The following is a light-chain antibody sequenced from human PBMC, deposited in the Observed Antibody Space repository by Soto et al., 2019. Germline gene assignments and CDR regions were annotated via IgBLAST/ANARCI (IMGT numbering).Light chain of an antibody. CDR3: QQYGSSPLYT. J-gene: IGKJ2*01. CDR1: QSVSSSY. V-gene: IGKV3-20*01. Sequence: EIVLTQSPGTLSLSPGERATLSCRASQSVSSSYLAWYQQKPGQAPRLLIYGASSRPTGIPDRFSGSGSGTDFTLTISRLEPEDFAVYYCQQYGSSPLYTFGQATKLEIK. CDR2: GAS.